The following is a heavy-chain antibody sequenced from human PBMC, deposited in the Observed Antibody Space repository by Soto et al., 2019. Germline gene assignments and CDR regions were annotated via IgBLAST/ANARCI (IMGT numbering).Heavy chain of an antibody. Sequence: QVQLVESGGGLVEPGGSLRLSCAASGFIFTDYSLTWIRQAPGKGLEWISYITKGGETTQHADSVKGRFTISRDNANKVLFLQMNSLRAEDTAVYYCARDPQRRDGYNFDSWGRGTLVTVSS. CDR3: ARDPQRRDGYNFDS. CDR1: GFIFTDYS. D-gene: IGHD5-12*01. J-gene: IGHJ4*02. V-gene: IGHV3-11*01. CDR2: ITKGGETT.